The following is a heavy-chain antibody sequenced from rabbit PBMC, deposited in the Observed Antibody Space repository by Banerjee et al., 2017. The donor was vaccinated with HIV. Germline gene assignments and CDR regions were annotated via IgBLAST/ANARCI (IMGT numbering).Heavy chain of an antibody. CDR2: IYTGSGSA. V-gene: IGHV1S45*01. CDR1: GFSFSSSYW. J-gene: IGHJ4*01. D-gene: IGHD4-1*01. CDR3: ARDLAGVTGWNFNL. Sequence: QEQLEESGGGLVKPEGSLTLTCKASGFSFSSSYWICWVRQAPGKGLEWIACIYTGSGSALYVSWAKGRFTISETSSTTVTLQMTSLTAADTATYFCARDLAGVTGWNFNLWGPGTLVT.